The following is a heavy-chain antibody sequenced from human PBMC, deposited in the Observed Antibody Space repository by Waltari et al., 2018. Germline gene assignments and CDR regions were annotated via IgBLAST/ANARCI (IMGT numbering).Heavy chain of an antibody. V-gene: IGHV4-38-2*01. J-gene: IGHJ4*02. CDR1: GYSISSGYY. Sequence: QVQLQESGPGLVKPSATLSLTCAVSGYSISSGYYWAWIRPPPGKGLEWIGSIYHSGSTYYNPSLKSRVTISVDTSKNQFSLKLSSVTAADTAVYYCARHAVGYGDGYDLDYWGQGTLVTVSS. D-gene: IGHD5-12*01. CDR3: ARHAVGYGDGYDLDY. CDR2: IYHSGST.